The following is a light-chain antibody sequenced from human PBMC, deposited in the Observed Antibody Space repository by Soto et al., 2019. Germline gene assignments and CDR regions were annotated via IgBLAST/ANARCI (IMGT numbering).Light chain of an antibody. CDR3: QQYISSPLT. J-gene: IGKJ1*01. V-gene: IGKV3-20*01. CDR1: QTVSNNY. CDR2: GAS. Sequence: EILLTQSPGTLSLSPGERATLSCRASQTVSNNYLAWYQQKPDQAPRLVIYGASNRATGIPDRFSASGSGTDFTLTISSLEPEDSAVYYCQQYISSPLTFGQGTKVDIK.